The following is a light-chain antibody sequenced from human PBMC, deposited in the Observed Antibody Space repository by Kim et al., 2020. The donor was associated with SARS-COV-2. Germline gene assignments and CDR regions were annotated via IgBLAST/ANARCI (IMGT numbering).Light chain of an antibody. CDR3: QSFDSNIDWV. J-gene: IGLJ3*02. Sequence: VTIPCTRSSGTIDPYYVQWYLHRPGSAPITVIYEDNQRPSGVPDRFSGSIDSSSNSASLTISGLKTEDEGDYYCQSFDSNIDWVFGGGTRLTVL. CDR1: SGTIDPYY. V-gene: IGLV6-57*03. CDR2: EDN.